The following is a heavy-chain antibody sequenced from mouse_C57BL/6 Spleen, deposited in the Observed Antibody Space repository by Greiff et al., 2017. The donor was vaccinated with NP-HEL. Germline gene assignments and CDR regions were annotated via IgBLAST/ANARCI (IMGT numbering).Heavy chain of an antibody. J-gene: IGHJ4*01. D-gene: IGHD5-5*01. V-gene: IGHV3-6*01. CDR2: ISYDGSN. CDR1: GYSITSGYY. Sequence: ESGPGLVKPSQSLSLTCSVTGYSITSGYYWNWIRQFPGNKLEWMGYISYDGSNNYNPSLKNRISITRDTSKNQFFLKLNSVTTEDTATYYCARGDYPYYAMDYWGQGTSVTVSS. CDR3: ARGDYPYYAMDY.